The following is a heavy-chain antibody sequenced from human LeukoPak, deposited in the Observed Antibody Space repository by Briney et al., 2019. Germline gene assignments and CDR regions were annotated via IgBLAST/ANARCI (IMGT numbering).Heavy chain of an antibody. CDR1: GYTFTSYG. V-gene: IGHV1-18*01. CDR3: ARVRWRYIAAAGFYWFDP. Sequence: ASVKVSCKASGYTFTSYGISWVRQAPGQGLEWMGWISAYNGNTNYAQKLQGRVTMTTDTSTSTAYMELRSLRSDDTAVYYCARVRWRYIAAAGFYWFDPWGQGTLVTVSS. D-gene: IGHD6-13*01. CDR2: ISAYNGNT. J-gene: IGHJ5*02.